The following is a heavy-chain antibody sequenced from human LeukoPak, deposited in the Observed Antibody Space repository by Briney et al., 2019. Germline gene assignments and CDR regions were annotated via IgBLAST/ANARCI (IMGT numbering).Heavy chain of an antibody. CDR2: IYYSGST. CDR3: ARGGTAELDY. CDR1: GGSISSYY. J-gene: IGHJ4*02. V-gene: IGHV4-59*01. D-gene: IGHD1-1*01. Sequence: SETLSLTCTVSGGSISSYYWSWIRQPPGKGLEWIGYIYYSGSTNYNPSLKSRVTISVDTSKNQFPLKLSSVTAADTAVYYCARGGTAELDYWGQGTLVTVSS.